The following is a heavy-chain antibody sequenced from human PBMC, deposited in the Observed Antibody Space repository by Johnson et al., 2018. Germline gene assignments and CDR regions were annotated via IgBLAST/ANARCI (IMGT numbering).Heavy chain of an antibody. V-gene: IGHV1-69*09. J-gene: IGHJ6*03. CDR2: IIPILGIA. CDR1: GGTFSSYT. Sequence: QVQLVESGAEVKKHGSSVKVSCKASGGTFSSYTINWVRQAPGQGLEWLGRIIPILGIANYAQKFQGRVTITADKSTSTAYMELSSLRSEYTAVYYGAGDQYVGRPSYYYYYMDVWRKGTTVTVSS. CDR3: AGDQYVGRPSYYYYYMDV. D-gene: IGHD1-26*01.